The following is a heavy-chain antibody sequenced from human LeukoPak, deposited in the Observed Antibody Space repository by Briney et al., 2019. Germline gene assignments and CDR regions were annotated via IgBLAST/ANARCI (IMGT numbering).Heavy chain of an antibody. Sequence: GGSLRLTCAASGFAFNDHTMHWVRQPPGKGLEWVSLINGHGSSPFSADSVKGRFTISRDNSKNSLYLQMNRLGAEDTAVYYCARDTTGDGYKDCWGQGTLVTVSS. V-gene: IGHV3-43*01. D-gene: IGHD5-24*01. J-gene: IGHJ4*02. CDR2: INGHGSSP. CDR1: GFAFNDHT. CDR3: ARDTTGDGYKDC.